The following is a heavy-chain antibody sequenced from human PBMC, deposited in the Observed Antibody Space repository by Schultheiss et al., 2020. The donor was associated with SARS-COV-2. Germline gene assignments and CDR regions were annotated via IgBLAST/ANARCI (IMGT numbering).Heavy chain of an antibody. CDR3: ARDYYYDEGPYGMDV. Sequence: GGSLRLSCAASGFTFSSYGMHWVRQAPGKGLEWVSAISGSGGSTYYADSVKGRFTISRDNAKNSLYLQMNSLRAEDTAVYYCARDYYYDEGPYGMDVWGQGTTVTV. J-gene: IGHJ6*02. D-gene: IGHD3-22*01. CDR2: ISGSGGST. CDR1: GFTFSSYG. V-gene: IGHV3-21*01.